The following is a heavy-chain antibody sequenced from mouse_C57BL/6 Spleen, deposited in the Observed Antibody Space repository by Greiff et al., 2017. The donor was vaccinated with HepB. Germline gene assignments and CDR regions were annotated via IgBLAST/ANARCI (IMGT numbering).Heavy chain of an antibody. CDR1: GFTFSSYA. Sequence: EVHLVESGGGLVKPGGSLKLSCAASGFTFSSYAMSWVRQTPEKRLEWVATISDGGSYTYYPDNVKGRFTISRDNAENNLYLQMSHLKSEDTAMYYCARDKGYYGSSYAMDYWGQGTSVTVSS. J-gene: IGHJ4*01. CDR2: ISDGGSYT. CDR3: ARDKGYYGSSYAMDY. D-gene: IGHD1-1*01. V-gene: IGHV5-4*01.